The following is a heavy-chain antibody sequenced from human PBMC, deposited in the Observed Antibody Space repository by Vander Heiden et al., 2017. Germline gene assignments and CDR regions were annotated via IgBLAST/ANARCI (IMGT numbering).Heavy chain of an antibody. CDR2: IYSGGST. CDR1: GFTVSSNY. J-gene: IGHJ4*02. Sequence: EVQLVESGGGLIQPGGSLRLSCAASGFTVSSNYMSWVRQAPGKGLEWVSVIYSGGSTYYADSVKGRFTISRDNSKNTLYLQMNSLRAEDTAVYYCAREPTYSGSYYGGSFDYWGQGTLVTVSS. V-gene: IGHV3-53*01. CDR3: AREPTYSGSYYGGSFDY. D-gene: IGHD1-26*01.